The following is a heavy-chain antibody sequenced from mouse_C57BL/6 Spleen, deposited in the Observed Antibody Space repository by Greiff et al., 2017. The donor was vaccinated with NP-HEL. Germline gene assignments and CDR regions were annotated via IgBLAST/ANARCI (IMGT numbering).Heavy chain of an antibody. CDR1: GYTFTSYW. D-gene: IGHD1-1*01. J-gene: IGHJ2*01. Sequence: QVQLQQPGAELVKPGASVKVSCKASGYTFTSYWMHWVKQRPGQGLEWIGRIHPSDSDTNYNQKFKGKATLTVDKSSSTAYMQLSSLTSEDSAVYYCALWTTTVVARYYFDYWGQGTTLTVSS. CDR2: IHPSDSDT. CDR3: ALWTTTVVARYYFDY. V-gene: IGHV1-74*01.